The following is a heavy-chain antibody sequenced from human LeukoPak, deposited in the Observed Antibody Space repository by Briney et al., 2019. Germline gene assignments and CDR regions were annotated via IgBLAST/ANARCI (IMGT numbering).Heavy chain of an antibody. V-gene: IGHV3-23*01. J-gene: IGHJ4*02. Sequence: GGSLRLSCAASGFTFSNYGLTWVRQAPGRGLEWVSAISGNGGATYYADSVKGRFTISRDNAKNTLYLEVNSLRAEDTAVYYCAKAVAGYSFDYWGQGTLVTVSS. CDR3: AKAVAGYSFDY. CDR2: ISGNGGAT. CDR1: GFTFSNYG. D-gene: IGHD5-24*01.